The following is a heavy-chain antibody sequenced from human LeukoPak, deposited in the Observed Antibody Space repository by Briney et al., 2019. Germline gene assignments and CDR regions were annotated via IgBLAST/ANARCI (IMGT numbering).Heavy chain of an antibody. Sequence: GGSLRLSCAASGFTFSNYAMSWVRQAPGKGLVWVSRINSDGSSTSYADSVKGRFTISRDNAKNTLYLQMNSLRAEDTAVYYCARERYCSGGSCYEGGFDYWGQGTLVTVSS. J-gene: IGHJ4*02. CDR1: GFTFSNYA. D-gene: IGHD2-15*01. CDR2: INSDGSST. CDR3: ARERYCSGGSCYEGGFDY. V-gene: IGHV3-74*01.